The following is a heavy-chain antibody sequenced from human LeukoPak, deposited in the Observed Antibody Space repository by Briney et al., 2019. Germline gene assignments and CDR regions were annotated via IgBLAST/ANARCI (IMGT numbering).Heavy chain of an antibody. D-gene: IGHD6-19*01. CDR2: IYYTGST. V-gene: IGHV4-59*01. J-gene: IGHJ3*01. CDR3: AEVGQWLVLSAFDF. Sequence: PSETLSLTCTVSGDSIGSYYWSWIRQPPGKGLEWIGYIYYTGSTNYNPSLKSRVTISVDTSKNQFSLKLSSVTAADTAVYYCAEVGQWLVLSAFDFWGQGTMVTVSS. CDR1: GDSIGSYY.